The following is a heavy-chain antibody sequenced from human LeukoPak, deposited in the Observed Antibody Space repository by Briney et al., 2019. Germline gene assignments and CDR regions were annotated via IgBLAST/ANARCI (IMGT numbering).Heavy chain of an antibody. CDR1: GGTFSSYA. V-gene: IGHV1-69*04. D-gene: IGHD6-19*01. CDR3: ARGPTIAVEGPGMDV. CDR2: IIPILGIA. J-gene: IGHJ6*02. Sequence: SVKVSCKASGGTFSSYAISWVRQAPGQGLEWMGRIIPILGIANYAQKFQGRVTITADKSTSTAYMELSSLRSEDTAVYYCARGPTIAVEGPGMDVWGQGTTVTVSS.